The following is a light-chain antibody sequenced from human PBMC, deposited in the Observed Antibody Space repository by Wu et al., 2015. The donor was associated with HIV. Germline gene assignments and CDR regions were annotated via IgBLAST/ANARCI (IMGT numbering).Light chain of an antibody. CDR1: QDISNY. V-gene: IGKV1-27*01. CDR3: QKYNSVPXT. Sequence: DIQMTQSPSSLSASVGDRVTITCRASQDISNYLAWYQQKPGKVPKLLIYAASTLQSGVPSRFSGSGSGTDFTLTINSLQPEDVATYYCQKYNSVPXTFGPGTKVDIK. CDR2: AAS. J-gene: IGKJ3*01.